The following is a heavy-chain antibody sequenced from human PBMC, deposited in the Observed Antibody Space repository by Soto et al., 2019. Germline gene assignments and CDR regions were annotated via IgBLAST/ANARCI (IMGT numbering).Heavy chain of an antibody. Sequence: SETLSLTCTVSGGSISSGDYYWSWIRQPPGKGLEWIGYIYYSGSTYYNPSLKSRVTISVDTSKNQFSLKLSSVTAADTAVYYCARGYCSSTSCYAGAMYYGMDVWGQGTTATV. CDR2: IYYSGST. V-gene: IGHV4-30-4*01. CDR3: ARGYCSSTSCYAGAMYYGMDV. J-gene: IGHJ6*02. D-gene: IGHD2-2*01. CDR1: GGSISSGDYY.